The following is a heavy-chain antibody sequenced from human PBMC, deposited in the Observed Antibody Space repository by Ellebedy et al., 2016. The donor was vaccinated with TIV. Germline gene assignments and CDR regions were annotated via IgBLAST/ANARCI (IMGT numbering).Heavy chain of an antibody. CDR3: AKAIDYGDRPFDY. Sequence: GESLKISCAASGFTFNSYAMSWVRQAPGKGLEWVSAISGSGGSTYYADSVKGRFTISRDNSKNTLYLQMNGLRAEDTAVYYCAKAIDYGDRPFDYWGQGTLVTVSS. CDR2: ISGSGGST. V-gene: IGHV3-23*01. CDR1: GFTFNSYA. J-gene: IGHJ4*02. D-gene: IGHD4-17*01.